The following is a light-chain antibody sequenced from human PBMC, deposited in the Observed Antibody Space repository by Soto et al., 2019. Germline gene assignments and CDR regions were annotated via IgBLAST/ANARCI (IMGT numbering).Light chain of an antibody. CDR3: NSYRSISTYV. CDR1: SSDIGGYNF. CDR2: DVR. Sequence: QSALTQPASVSGSPGQSITISCTGTSSDIGGYNFVSWYQQHPGKAPKLLIDDVRNRPSGVSNRFSGSKSGNTASLTISGIHAEYEADYYCNSYRSISTYVFGSGTKVTVL. J-gene: IGLJ1*01. V-gene: IGLV2-14*01.